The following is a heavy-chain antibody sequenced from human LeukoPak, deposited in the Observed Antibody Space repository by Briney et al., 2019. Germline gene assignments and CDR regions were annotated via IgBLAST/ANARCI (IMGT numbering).Heavy chain of an antibody. V-gene: IGHV4-59*08. J-gene: IGHJ4*02. Sequence: SETLSLTCTVSGGSISSYYWSWIRQPPGKGLEWIGYIYYSGSTNYNPSLMSRVTISVDSSKNQFSLKLSSVTAADTAVYYCARANPGYSSGWSYDYWGQGTLVTVSS. CDR3: ARANPGYSSGWSYDY. CDR1: GGSISSYY. CDR2: IYYSGST. D-gene: IGHD6-19*01.